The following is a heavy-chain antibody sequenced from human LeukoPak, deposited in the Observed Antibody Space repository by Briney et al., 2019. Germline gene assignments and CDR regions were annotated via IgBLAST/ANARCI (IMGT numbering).Heavy chain of an antibody. CDR1: GYTFTSYG. J-gene: IGHJ4*02. D-gene: IGHD6-13*01. V-gene: IGHV1-18*01. CDR3: ARALGYSDRFSNSG. Sequence: GASVKVSCKASGYTFTSYGISWVRQAPGQGLEWMGWISAYNGNTNYAQKLQGRVTMTTDTSTSTAYMELRSLRSDDTAAYYCARALGYSDRFSNSGWGQGTLVTVSS. CDR2: ISAYNGNT.